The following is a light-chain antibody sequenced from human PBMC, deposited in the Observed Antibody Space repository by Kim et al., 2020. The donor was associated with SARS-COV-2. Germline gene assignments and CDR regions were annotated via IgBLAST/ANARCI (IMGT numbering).Light chain of an antibody. Sequence: DIQMTQSPSSLSASVGHRVTITCRASQSISSYLNWYQQKPGKAPKLLIHAASSLQSGVPSRFSGSGSGTDFTLTISSLQPEDFATYYCQQSYSTPLTFGGGTKVDIK. CDR1: QSISSY. J-gene: IGKJ4*01. CDR3: QQSYSTPLT. V-gene: IGKV1-39*01. CDR2: AAS.